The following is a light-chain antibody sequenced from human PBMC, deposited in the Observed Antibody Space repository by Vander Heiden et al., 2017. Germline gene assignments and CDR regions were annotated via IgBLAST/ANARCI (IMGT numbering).Light chain of an antibody. V-gene: IGKV3-20*01. Sequence: ELVLTQSPGTLSLSPGERATLSCRASQSVRNNYLAWYQQKPGQAPRLLVYGASSRATGITDRFSGSGSGTDFSLTISRLEPEDFAVYFCQQYAGSLTFGPGTKVDIK. CDR3: QQYAGSLT. CDR2: GAS. J-gene: IGKJ3*01. CDR1: QSVRNNY.